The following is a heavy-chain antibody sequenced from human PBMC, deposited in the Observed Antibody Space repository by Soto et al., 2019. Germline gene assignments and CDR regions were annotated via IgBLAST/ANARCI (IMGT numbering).Heavy chain of an antibody. V-gene: IGHV4-59*01. CDR3: ARYKSNYYYGMDV. D-gene: IGHD1-20*01. J-gene: IGHJ6*02. Sequence: ETLSLTCTVSGGSISSYYWSWIRQPPGKGLEWIGYIYYSGITDYNPSLKSRVTISVDTSKNQFSLKLSSVTAADTAVYYCARYKSNYYYGMDVWGQGTTVTVSS. CDR1: GGSISSYY. CDR2: IYYSGIT.